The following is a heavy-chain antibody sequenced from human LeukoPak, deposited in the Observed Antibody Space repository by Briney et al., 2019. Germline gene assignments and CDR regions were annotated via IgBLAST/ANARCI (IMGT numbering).Heavy chain of an antibody. J-gene: IGHJ3*02. Sequence: GGSLRLSCAASGFTFSSYSMNWVRQAPGKGLEWVSYISSSSSTIYYADSVKGRFTISRDNAKNSLYLQMNSLRAEDTAVYYCANYYDSSGYPRDAFDIWGQGTMVTVSS. D-gene: IGHD3-22*01. V-gene: IGHV3-48*01. CDR3: ANYYDSSGYPRDAFDI. CDR1: GFTFSSYS. CDR2: ISSSSSTI.